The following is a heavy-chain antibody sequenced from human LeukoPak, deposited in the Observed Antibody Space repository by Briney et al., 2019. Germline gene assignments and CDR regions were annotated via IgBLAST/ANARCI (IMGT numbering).Heavy chain of an antibody. CDR2: ISNDISTI. V-gene: IGHV3-48*02. CDR3: VREGRYGSSDYCLDY. D-gene: IGHD3-22*01. CDR1: GFTFSSYS. J-gene: IGHJ4*02. Sequence: PGGSLRLSCAASGFTFSSYSMNWVRQAPGKGLEWVSYISNDISTIYYADSVRGRFTISRDNAKNSLYLQMSSLRDEDTAVYYCVREGRYGSSDYCLDYWGQGTPVTVSS.